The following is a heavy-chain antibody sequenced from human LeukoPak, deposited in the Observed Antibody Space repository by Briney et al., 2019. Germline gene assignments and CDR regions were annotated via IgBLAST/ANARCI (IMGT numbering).Heavy chain of an antibody. CDR1: GFTFSSYG. V-gene: IGHV3-30*02. J-gene: IGHJ4*02. CDR3: AKDYWDYYDSSGSTFGY. D-gene: IGHD3-22*01. CDR2: IRYDGSNK. Sequence: PGGSLRLSCAASGFTFSSYGMHWVRQAPGKGLEWVAFIRYDGSNKYYADSVKGRFTISRDNSKNTLYLQMNSLRAEDTAVYYSAKDYWDYYDSSGSTFGYWGQGTLVTVSS.